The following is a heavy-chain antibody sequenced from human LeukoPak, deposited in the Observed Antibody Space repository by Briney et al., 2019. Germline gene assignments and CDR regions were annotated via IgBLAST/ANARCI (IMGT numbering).Heavy chain of an antibody. Sequence: ASVKVSCKASGYTFTSYGISWVRQAPGQGLGWMGWISAYNGNANYAQKLQGRVTMTTDTSTSTAYMELRSLRSDDTAVYYCARDRLQYYYGSGSGDYWGQGTLVTVSS. D-gene: IGHD3-10*01. CDR2: ISAYNGNA. CDR1: GYTFTSYG. V-gene: IGHV1-18*01. CDR3: ARDRLQYYYGSGSGDY. J-gene: IGHJ4*02.